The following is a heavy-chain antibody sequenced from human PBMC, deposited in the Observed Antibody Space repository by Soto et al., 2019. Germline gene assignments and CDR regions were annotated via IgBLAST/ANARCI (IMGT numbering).Heavy chain of an antibody. CDR3: ARAPGGVIPLGYYYGMDV. J-gene: IGHJ6*02. V-gene: IGHV4-30-4*01. Sequence: SETLSLTCTVSGGSISSGDYYWSWIRQPPGKGLEWIGYIYYSGSTYYNPSLKSRVTISVDTSKNQFSLKLSSVTAADTAVYYCARAPGGVIPLGYYYGMDVWGQGTTVTVSS. D-gene: IGHD3-16*02. CDR2: IYYSGST. CDR1: GGSISSGDYY.